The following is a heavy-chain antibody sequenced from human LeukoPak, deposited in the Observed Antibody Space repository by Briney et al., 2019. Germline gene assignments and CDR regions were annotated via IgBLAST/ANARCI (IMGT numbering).Heavy chain of an antibody. J-gene: IGHJ6*02. D-gene: IGHD5-24*01. V-gene: IGHV1-46*01. CDR3: ARDSRDGYNYHYYYGMDV. Sequence: ASVKVSCKASGYTFTSYYMHWVRQAPGQGLEWMGIINPSGGSTSYAQKFQGRVTMTRDTSTSTVYMELSSLRSEDTAVYYCARDSRDGYNYHYYYGMDVWGQGRTVTVSS. CDR1: GYTFTSYY. CDR2: INPSGGST.